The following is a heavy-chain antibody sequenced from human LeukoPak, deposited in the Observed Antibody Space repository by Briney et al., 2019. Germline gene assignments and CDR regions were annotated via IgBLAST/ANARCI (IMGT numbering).Heavy chain of an antibody. CDR3: ARDQDIVVVVAATTDYYYYYGMDV. CDR2: IIPIFGTA. CDR1: GGTFSSYA. Sequence: GASVKVSCKAPGGTFSSYAISWVRQAPGQGLEWMGGIIPIFGTANYAQKFQGRVTITADESTSTAYMELSSLRSEDTAVYYCARDQDIVVVVAATTDYYYYYGMDVWGQGTTVTVSS. V-gene: IGHV1-69*13. D-gene: IGHD2-15*01. J-gene: IGHJ6*02.